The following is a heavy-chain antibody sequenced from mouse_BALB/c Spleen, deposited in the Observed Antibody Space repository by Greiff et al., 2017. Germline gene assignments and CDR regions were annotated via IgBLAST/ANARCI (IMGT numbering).Heavy chain of an antibody. Sequence: EVKLVESGGGLVKPGGSLKLSCAASGFTFSDYYMYWVRQTPEKRLEWVATISDGGSYTYYPDSVKGRFTISRDNAKNNLYLQMSSLKSEDTAMYYCARDSRSTMITTGAWFAYWGQGTLVTVSA. CDR3: ARDSRSTMITTGAWFAY. CDR2: ISDGGSYT. D-gene: IGHD2-4*01. V-gene: IGHV5-4*02. CDR1: GFTFSDYY. J-gene: IGHJ3*01.